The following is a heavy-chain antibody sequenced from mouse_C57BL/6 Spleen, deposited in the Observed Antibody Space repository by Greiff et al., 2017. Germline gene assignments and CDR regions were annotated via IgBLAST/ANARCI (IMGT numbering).Heavy chain of an antibody. D-gene: IGHD1-1*01. J-gene: IGHJ4*01. CDR1: GYAFSSSW. V-gene: IGHV1-82*01. CDR2: IYPGDGDT. Sequence: QVQLQQSGPELVKPGASVKISCKASGYAFSSSWMNWVKQRPGKGLEWIGRIYPGDGDTNYNGKFKGKATLTADKSSSTAYMQLSSLTSEDSAVYFCAREGVYYYGSSHAMDYWGKGTSVTVSS. CDR3: AREGVYYYGSSHAMDY.